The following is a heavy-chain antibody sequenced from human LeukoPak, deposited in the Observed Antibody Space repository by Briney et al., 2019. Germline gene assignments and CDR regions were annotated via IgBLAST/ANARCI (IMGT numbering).Heavy chain of an antibody. CDR1: GFTFSSYW. V-gene: IGHV3-7*03. CDR2: IKQDGSEK. D-gene: IGHD4-17*01. J-gene: IGHJ6*03. Sequence: PGGSLRLSCAASGFTFSSYWMNWVRQAPGKGLEWVANIKQDGSEKYYVDSVKGRFTISRDNSKNTLYLQMNSLRAEDTAVYYCARGSPEILRSYYYYYMDVWGKGTTVTASS. CDR3: ARGSPEILRSYYYYYMDV.